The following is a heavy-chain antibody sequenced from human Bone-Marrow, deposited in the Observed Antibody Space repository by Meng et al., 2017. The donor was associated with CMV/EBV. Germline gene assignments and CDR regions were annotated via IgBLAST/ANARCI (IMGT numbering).Heavy chain of an antibody. V-gene: IGHV3-11*04. Sequence: GESLKISCAASGFTFSDYYMSWIRQAPGKGLEWVSYISSSGNTIYYADSMKGRFTISRDNAKNSLYLQMNSLRAEDTAVYYCAKRDYSGYDYGGDAFDIWGQGTMVTVSS. J-gene: IGHJ3*02. CDR2: ISSSGNTI. D-gene: IGHD5-12*01. CDR1: GFTFSDYY. CDR3: AKRDYSGYDYGGDAFDI.